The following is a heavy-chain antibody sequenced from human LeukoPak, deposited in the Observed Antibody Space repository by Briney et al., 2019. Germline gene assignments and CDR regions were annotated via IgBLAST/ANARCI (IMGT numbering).Heavy chain of an antibody. CDR2: ISYSGSA. V-gene: IGHV4-39*07. CDR3: ARLPPDSYCYMDV. J-gene: IGHJ6*03. Sequence: SETLSLTCTVSGGSISSSSYYWGWIRQSPGKGLEWIGSISYSGSAYYTVSLKSRVTISVDTPKNQFSLKLSSVTAADTAVYYCARLPPDSYCYMDVWGKGTTVTVSS. CDR1: GGSISSSSYY.